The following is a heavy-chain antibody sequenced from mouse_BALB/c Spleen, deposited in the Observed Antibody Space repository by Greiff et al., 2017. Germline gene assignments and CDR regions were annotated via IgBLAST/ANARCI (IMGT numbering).Heavy chain of an antibody. CDR2: VNPNNGGT. V-gene: IGHV1-26*01. CDR1: GYTFTDYY. Sequence: EVQLQESGPELVKPGASVKISCKASGYTFTDYYMNWVKQSHGKSLEWIGLVNPNNGGTSYNQKFKGKATLTVDKSSSTAYMELRSLTSEDSAVYYCADYYAWFAYWGQGTLVTVSA. D-gene: IGHD1-1*01. J-gene: IGHJ3*01. CDR3: ADYYAWFAY.